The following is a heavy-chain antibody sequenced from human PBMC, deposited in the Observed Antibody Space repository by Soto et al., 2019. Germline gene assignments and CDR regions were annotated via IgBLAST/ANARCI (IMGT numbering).Heavy chain of an antibody. CDR2: ISAYNGNT. D-gene: IGHD3-10*01. V-gene: IGHV1-18*01. Sequence: GASVKVSCKASGYTFTSYGISWVRQAPGQGLEWMGWISAYNGNTNYAQKLQGRVTMTTDTSTSTAYMELRSLRSDDTAVYYCARYQVDYDGSGRHYYYGMDVWGQGTTVTVSS. J-gene: IGHJ6*01. CDR3: ARYQVDYDGSGRHYYYGMDV. CDR1: GYTFTSYG.